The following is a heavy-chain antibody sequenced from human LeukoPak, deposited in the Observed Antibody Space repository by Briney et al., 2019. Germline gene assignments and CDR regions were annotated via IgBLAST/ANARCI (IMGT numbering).Heavy chain of an antibody. J-gene: IGHJ4*02. D-gene: IGHD1-1*01. Sequence: GGSLRLSCAASGFTFSSNWMSWVRLAPGKGLEWVANIKEDGTETYYVDSVKGRFTISRDNAKNSLYLQMNSLRVEDTAVYYCAKEGRSLQPYWVQGTLVTVSS. CDR2: IKEDGTET. CDR1: GFTFSSNW. V-gene: IGHV3-7*03. CDR3: AKEGRSLQPY.